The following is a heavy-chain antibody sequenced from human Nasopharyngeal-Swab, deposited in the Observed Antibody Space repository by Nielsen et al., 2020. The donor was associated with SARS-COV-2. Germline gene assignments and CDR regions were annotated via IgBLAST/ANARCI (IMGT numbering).Heavy chain of an antibody. Sequence: SLRLSCAASGFTFDDYAMPWVRQAPGKGLEWVSGITWNSGGIGYADSVKGRFTISRDNAKNSLYLQMNSLRPEDTALYYCAKLGAQGAVADHFDSWGQGTLVTVSS. CDR1: GFTFDDYA. CDR3: AKLGAQGAVADHFDS. CDR2: ITWNSGGI. J-gene: IGHJ4*02. V-gene: IGHV3-9*01. D-gene: IGHD6-19*01.